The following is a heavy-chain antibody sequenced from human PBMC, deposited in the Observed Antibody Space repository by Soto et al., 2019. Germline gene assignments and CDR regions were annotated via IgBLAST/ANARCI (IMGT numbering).Heavy chain of an antibody. V-gene: IGHV4-59*01. D-gene: IGHD2-15*01. J-gene: IGHJ4*02. CDR3: ARVTTPGLDY. CDR1: GGSISSYY. Sequence: SETLSLTCTVSGGSISSYYWSWIRQPPGKGLEWIGYIYYSGSTNYNPSLKSRVTISVDTPKNQFSLKLSSVTAADTAVYYCARVTTPGLDYWGQGTLVTVSS. CDR2: IYYSGST.